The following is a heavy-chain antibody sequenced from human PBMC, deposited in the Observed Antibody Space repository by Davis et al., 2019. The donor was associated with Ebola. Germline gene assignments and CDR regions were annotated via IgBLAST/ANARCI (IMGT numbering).Heavy chain of an antibody. V-gene: IGHV3-48*03. CDR3: SRGGAVKFDY. CDR1: GFTFSDYE. J-gene: IGHJ4*02. D-gene: IGHD4-17*01. CDR2: ISPSASRM. Sequence: PGGSLRLSCTASGFTFSDYEMNWVRQTPEKGLEWVSYISPSASRMFYAESVKGRFTISRDNTKNSLYLQMNSLRDEDTALYYCSRGGAVKFDYWGQGTLVTVSS.